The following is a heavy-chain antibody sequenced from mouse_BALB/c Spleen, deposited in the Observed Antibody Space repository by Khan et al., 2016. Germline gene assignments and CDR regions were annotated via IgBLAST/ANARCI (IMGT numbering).Heavy chain of an antibody. CDR2: IYPGSGST. CDR1: GYTFTDYV. CDR3: AKGLGAMDY. V-gene: IGHV1-77*01. J-gene: IGHJ4*01. D-gene: IGHD3-3*01. Sequence: QIQLVQSGPELVKPGASVKMFCKASGYTFTDYVISWVKQRTGQGLEWIGEIYPGSGSTYYNEKFKGKATLTADKSSNTAYMQLSSLTSEDSAVYFCAKGLGAMDYWGQGTSVTVSS.